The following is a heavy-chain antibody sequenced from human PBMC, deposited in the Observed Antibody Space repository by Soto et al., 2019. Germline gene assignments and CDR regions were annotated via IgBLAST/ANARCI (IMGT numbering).Heavy chain of an antibody. D-gene: IGHD2-15*01. CDR2: INAGNGNT. J-gene: IGHJ4*02. CDR3: ARGPGGPDGPGDY. Sequence: QVQLVQSGAEVKKPGASVKFSCKASGYTFTSYAMHWVRQAPGQRLEWMGWINAGNGNTKYSQKFQGRVTITRDRSASTGYMELSSLRSEDTAVYYCARGPGGPDGPGDYWGQGTLVTVSS. CDR1: GYTFTSYA. V-gene: IGHV1-3*01.